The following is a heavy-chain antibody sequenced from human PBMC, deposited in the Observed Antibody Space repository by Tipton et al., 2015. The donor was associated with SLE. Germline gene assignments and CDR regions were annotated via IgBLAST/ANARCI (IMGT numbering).Heavy chain of an antibody. J-gene: IGHJ4*02. Sequence: TLSLTCTVSGGSISSYYWSWIRQPPGKGLEWIGYIYTSGSTNYNPSLKSRVTISVDTSKNQFSPKLSSVTAADTAVYYCASSPLAAAEGIDYWGQGTLVTVSS. V-gene: IGHV4-4*08. CDR1: GGSISSYY. CDR2: IYTSGST. CDR3: ASSPLAAAEGIDY. D-gene: IGHD6-13*01.